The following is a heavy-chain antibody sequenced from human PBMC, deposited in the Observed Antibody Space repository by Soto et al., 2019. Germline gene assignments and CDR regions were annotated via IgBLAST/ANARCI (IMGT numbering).Heavy chain of an antibody. D-gene: IGHD6-19*01. CDR1: GGSISSGGYY. V-gene: IGHV4-31*03. J-gene: IGHJ5*02. CDR2: IYYSGST. CDR3: ARDVRIAVAGPELKNWFDP. Sequence: SETLSLTCTVSGGSISSGGYYWSWIRQHPGKGLEWIGYIYYSGSTYYNPSLKSRVTISVDTSKNQFSLKLSSVTAADTAVYYCARDVRIAVAGPELKNWFDPWGQGTLVTVSS.